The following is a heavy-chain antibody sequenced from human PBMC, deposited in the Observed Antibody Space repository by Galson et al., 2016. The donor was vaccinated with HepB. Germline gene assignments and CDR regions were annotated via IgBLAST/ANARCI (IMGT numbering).Heavy chain of an antibody. V-gene: IGHV5-51*03. CDR1: GYSLTSYW. CDR2: IFPGDSDT. D-gene: IGHD3-3*01. J-gene: IGHJ4*02. Sequence: QSGAEVKKPGESLQISCKASGYSLTSYWIGWVRQMPGKGLEWMGIIFPGDSDTKYSPSFGGLVTISVDRSNNTASLQVSSLRASATAIYYCARPPYYDFWSGFGRWGQGTLVTVSS. CDR3: ARPPYYDFWSGFGR.